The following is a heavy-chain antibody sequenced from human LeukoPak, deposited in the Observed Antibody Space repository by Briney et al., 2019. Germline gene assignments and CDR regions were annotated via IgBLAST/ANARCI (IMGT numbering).Heavy chain of an antibody. CDR2: IYPGDSAT. D-gene: IGHD1-26*01. CDR1: GYKFTNYW. V-gene: IGHV5-51*01. J-gene: IGHJ4*02. Sequence: GESLKISCKGSGYKFTNYWIAWVRQMPGKGLEWMGIIYPGDSATRYSPSFQGQVTISADKSISTAYLQWNSLKASDTAMYYCARRSGSYFDYWGQGTLVTVSS. CDR3: ARRSGSYFDY.